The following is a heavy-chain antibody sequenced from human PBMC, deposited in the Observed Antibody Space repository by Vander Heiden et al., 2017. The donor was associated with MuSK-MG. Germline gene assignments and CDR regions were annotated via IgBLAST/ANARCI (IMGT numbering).Heavy chain of an antibody. Sequence: QITLKESGPTLVKRTQTHTLTSNFSGVSLRTSGGGVGVSRQSPGTALERLALIYWDDDKRYSPSLKRRLTITKDTSKNQVVLTMTKMDPVETATYYCAHRAGAGRGDAFDIWVQGTMVTVSS. CDR3: AHRAGAGRGDAFDI. J-gene: IGHJ3*02. D-gene: IGHD6-19*01. V-gene: IGHV2-5*02. CDR2: IYWDDDK. CDR1: GVSLRTSGGG.